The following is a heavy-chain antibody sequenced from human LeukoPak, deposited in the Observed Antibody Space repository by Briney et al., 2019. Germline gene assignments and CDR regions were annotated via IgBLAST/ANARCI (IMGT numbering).Heavy chain of an antibody. CDR3: APLYCSSTSCYAGKNWFDP. CDR1: GGSISSSSYY. V-gene: IGHV4-39*01. Sequence: PSETLSLTCTVSGGSISSSSYYWGWIRQPPGKGLEWIGSIYYSGSTYYNPSLKSRVTISVDTSKNQFSLKLSSVTAADTAVYYCAPLYCSSTSCYAGKNWFDPWGQGTLVTVSS. J-gene: IGHJ5*02. CDR2: IYYSGST. D-gene: IGHD2-2*01.